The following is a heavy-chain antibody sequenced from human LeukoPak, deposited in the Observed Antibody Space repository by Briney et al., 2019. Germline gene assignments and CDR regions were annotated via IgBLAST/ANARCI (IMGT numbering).Heavy chain of an antibody. V-gene: IGHV1-24*01. Sequence: ASVKVSCKASGYTFTSYGISWVRQAPGKGLEWMGGFDPEDGETIYAQKFQGRVTMTEDTSTDTAYMELSSLRSEDTAVYYCATGMYCSSTSCYPFDYWGQGTLVTVSS. CDR1: GYTFTSYG. J-gene: IGHJ4*02. CDR2: FDPEDGET. D-gene: IGHD2-2*01. CDR3: ATGMYCSSTSCYPFDY.